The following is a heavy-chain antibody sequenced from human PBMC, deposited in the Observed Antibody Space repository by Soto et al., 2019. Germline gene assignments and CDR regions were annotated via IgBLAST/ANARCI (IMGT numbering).Heavy chain of an antibody. J-gene: IGHJ4*02. V-gene: IGHV3-48*01. CDR1: GFTFSYYS. D-gene: IGHD2-15*01. Sequence: EVQVVESGGDLVQPGGSLRLSCAASGFTFSYYSMNWVRQAPGKGLEWVSYISSSRRTKFYAYSVKGRFTSSRDNARNSLYLQMNSLRAEDTAVYYCARDIDGGGQGTLVTVSS. CDR3: ARDIDG. CDR2: ISSSRRTK.